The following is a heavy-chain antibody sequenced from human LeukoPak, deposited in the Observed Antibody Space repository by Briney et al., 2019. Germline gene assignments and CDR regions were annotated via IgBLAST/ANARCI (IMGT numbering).Heavy chain of an antibody. CDR2: ISGDGGST. V-gene: IGHV3-43*02. D-gene: IGHD3-16*01. Sequence: GGSLRLSCAASGFTFDDYAMHWVRQAPGKGLEWVSLISGDGGSTYYADSVKGRFTISRDNSKNTLYLQMNSLRAEDTAVYYCARGTYTGPFDYWGQGTLVTVSS. CDR3: ARGTYTGPFDY. J-gene: IGHJ4*02. CDR1: GFTFDDYA.